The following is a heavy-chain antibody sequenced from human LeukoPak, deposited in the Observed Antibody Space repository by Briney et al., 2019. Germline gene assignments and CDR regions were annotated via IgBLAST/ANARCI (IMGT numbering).Heavy chain of an antibody. V-gene: IGHV4-39*01. J-gene: IGHJ5*02. CDR3: ARGRQIKQWLRDVGWFDP. Sequence: SETLSLTCTVSGDSISRSNYYWGWIRQPPGKGLEWIGSIYYSGNTYYNPSLKRRVTISVDTSKNQFSLKLSSVTAADTAVFYCARGRQIKQWLRDVGWFDPWGQGTLVTVSS. CDR1: GDSISRSNYY. D-gene: IGHD3-22*01. CDR2: IYYSGNT.